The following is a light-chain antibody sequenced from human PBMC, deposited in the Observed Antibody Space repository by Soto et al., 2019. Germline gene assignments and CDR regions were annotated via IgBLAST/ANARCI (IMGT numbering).Light chain of an antibody. CDR1: SSNIGAGYD. Sequence: QSVLTQPPSVSGAPGQRVTISCTGSSSNIGAGYDVHWYRQLPTTAPKLLIYGNNNRPSGVPDRFSGSKSGTSASLAITGLQAEDEADYYCQSYDSSLSGPVFGGGTKLTVL. J-gene: IGLJ2*01. CDR2: GNN. CDR3: QSYDSSLSGPV. V-gene: IGLV1-40*01.